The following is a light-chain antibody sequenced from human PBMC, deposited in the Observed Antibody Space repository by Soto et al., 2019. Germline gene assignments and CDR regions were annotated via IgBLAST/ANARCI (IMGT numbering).Light chain of an antibody. J-gene: IGKJ2*01. CDR3: QQYNSYSPT. Sequence: DIQMTQSPSTLSASVGDRVTITCRASQSISSWLAWYQQKPGKAPKLLIYDASSLESGVPSRFSRSGSGTEFTLTISSLQHDDIATYCCQQYNSYSPTFGQGTKLEIK. CDR2: DAS. V-gene: IGKV1-5*01. CDR1: QSISSW.